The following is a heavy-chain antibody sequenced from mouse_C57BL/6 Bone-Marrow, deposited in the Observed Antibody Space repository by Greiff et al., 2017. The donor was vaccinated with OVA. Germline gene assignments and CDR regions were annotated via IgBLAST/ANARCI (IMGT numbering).Heavy chain of an antibody. CDR2: IDPSDSYT. J-gene: IGHJ3*01. D-gene: IGHD2-5*01. V-gene: IGHV1-69*01. CDR1: GYTFTSYW. CDR3: ASADYSNCPAY. Sequence: QVQLQQPGAELVMPGASVKLSCKASGYTFTSYWMHWVKQRPGQGLEWIGEIDPSDSYTNYNQKFKGKSTLTVDKSSSTAYMQLSSLTSEDSAVYYCASADYSNCPAYWGQGTLVTVSA.